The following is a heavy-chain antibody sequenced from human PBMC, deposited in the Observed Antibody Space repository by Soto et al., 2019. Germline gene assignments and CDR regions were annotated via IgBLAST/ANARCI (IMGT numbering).Heavy chain of an antibody. Sequence: QVQLQESSPGLVKPSQILSLTCTVSGGSISSGGYYWSWIRQHPGKGLEWIGYIYYSGCTYYNPSLKSRVTISVDTSKNQFSLKLSSVTAADTAVYYCAREWRDYYFDYWGQGTLVTVSS. CDR3: AREWRDYYFDY. J-gene: IGHJ4*02. V-gene: IGHV4-31*03. CDR2: IYYSGCT. CDR1: GGSISSGGYY.